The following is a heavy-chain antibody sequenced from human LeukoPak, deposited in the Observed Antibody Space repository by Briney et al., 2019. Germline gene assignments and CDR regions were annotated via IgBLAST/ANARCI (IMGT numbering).Heavy chain of an antibody. V-gene: IGHV3-23*01. J-gene: IGHJ1*01. D-gene: IGHD6-19*01. CDR1: GFTFSTYA. CDR3: ARDRQAAVAGFYFQY. Sequence: GGSLRLSCTASGFTFSTYAMSWIRQAPGKGLEWVSAITGNGDATYYADSVRDRFAISRDNSKNTLYLQLNSVRGEDTAVYYCARDRQAAVAGFYFQYWGQGTLVTVSS. CDR2: ITGNGDAT.